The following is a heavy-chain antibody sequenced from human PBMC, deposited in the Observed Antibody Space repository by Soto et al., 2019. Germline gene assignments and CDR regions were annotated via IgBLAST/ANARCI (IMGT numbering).Heavy chain of an antibody. CDR3: VRDMQLWRLDS. CDR2: INTDGSVA. D-gene: IGHD2-21*01. Sequence: EVQLVESGGGLVQRGESLRLSCAASGLTFRSYWMHWVRQAPGKGLVWVSRINTDGSVAMYVDSVKGRFTISRDNAKNTLYLHMNSLRAEDTAVYYCVRDMQLWRLDSWVQGTLVTVSS. J-gene: IGHJ4*02. CDR1: GLTFRSYW. V-gene: IGHV3-74*03.